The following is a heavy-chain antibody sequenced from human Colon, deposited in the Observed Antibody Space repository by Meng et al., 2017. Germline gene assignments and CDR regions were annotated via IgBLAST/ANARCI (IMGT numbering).Heavy chain of an antibody. D-gene: IGHD4-17*01. V-gene: IGHV4-61*03. CDR1: GASVSSDSHY. Sequence: QVQLQESGPGLVRPSVTRSLPCTVSGASVSSDSHYWSWIRQSPGKGLEWIGYIYYTGNTNYNPSLASRVSMSLDTSKNHFSLHLTSVTAADTAIYYCARVNGDFDEAWFDPWGQGTLVTVSS. J-gene: IGHJ5*02. CDR3: ARVNGDFDEAWFDP. CDR2: IYYTGNT.